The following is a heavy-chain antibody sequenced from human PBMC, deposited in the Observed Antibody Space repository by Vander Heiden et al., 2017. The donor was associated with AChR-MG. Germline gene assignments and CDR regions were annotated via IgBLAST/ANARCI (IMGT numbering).Heavy chain of an antibody. CDR2: IKSKTDGGTT. V-gene: IGHV3-15*01. J-gene: IGHJ6*04. CDR1: GFTFRNAG. D-gene: IGHD3-16*02. Sequence: EVQLVEPGGGLLKPGGSLSHSCAAPGFTFRNAGTGWVRQAPGKGLEWVGRIKSKTDGGTTDYAAPVKGRFTISRDDSKNTLYLQMNSLKTEDTAVYYCTTRQGVITFGGVIVLDVWSKGTTVTVAS. CDR3: TTRQGVITFGGVIVLDV.